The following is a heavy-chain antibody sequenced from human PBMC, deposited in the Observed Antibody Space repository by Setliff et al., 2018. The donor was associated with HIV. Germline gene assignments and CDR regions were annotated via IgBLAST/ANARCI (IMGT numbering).Heavy chain of an antibody. CDR3: VRNGNYYYYMDV. Sequence: GGSLRLSCAASGFTFSRYGMHWVRQTPGKGLEWVAIIWYDGNNKQYADSVKGRFTISRDNSKNTLYLQMNSLRGEDTAVYYCVRNGNYYYYMDVWGKGTTVTVSS. CDR1: GFTFSRYG. CDR2: IWYDGNNK. V-gene: IGHV3-33*01. J-gene: IGHJ6*03.